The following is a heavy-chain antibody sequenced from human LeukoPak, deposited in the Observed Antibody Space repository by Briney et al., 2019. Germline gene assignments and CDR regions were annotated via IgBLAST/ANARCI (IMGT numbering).Heavy chain of an antibody. V-gene: IGHV1-2*02. CDR1: GYTFTDYY. Sequence: ASVKVSCKASGYTFTDYYMHWVRQAPGQGLEWMGWINPNSGGTNYAQKFQGRVTMTRDTSISTAYMELSRLRSDDTAVYYCARDYYGSGSYVCAFDIWGQGTMVTVSS. CDR2: INPNSGGT. J-gene: IGHJ3*02. CDR3: ARDYYGSGSYVCAFDI. D-gene: IGHD3-10*01.